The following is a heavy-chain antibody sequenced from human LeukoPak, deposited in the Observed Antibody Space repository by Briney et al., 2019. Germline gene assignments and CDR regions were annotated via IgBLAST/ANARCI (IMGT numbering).Heavy chain of an antibody. CDR3: AKDSRRYCSSTSCSYFDY. CDR2: ISWNGGSI. J-gene: IGHJ4*02. Sequence: GRSLRLSCAASGFTFDDYAMHWVRQAPGKGLEWVSGISWNGGSIGYADSVKGRFTISRDNAKNSLYLQMNSLRAEDMALYYCAKDSRRYCSSTSCSYFDYWGQGTLVTVSS. D-gene: IGHD2-2*01. CDR1: GFTFDDYA. V-gene: IGHV3-9*03.